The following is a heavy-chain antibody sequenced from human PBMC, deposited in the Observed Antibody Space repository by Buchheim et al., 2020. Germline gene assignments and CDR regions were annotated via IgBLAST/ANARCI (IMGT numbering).Heavy chain of an antibody. D-gene: IGHD6-13*01. CDR3: AREIYEQQQLATSDY. CDR2: IYSRGGT. J-gene: IGHJ4*02. V-gene: IGHV4-61*02. Sequence: QVQLQESGPGLVKPSQSLSLTCTVSGGAISSGSYYWSWIRQPAGKGLEWIGRIYSRGGTNYNPSLKSRVSISVDRSKNLFSLKLSSVTAADTAVYYCAREIYEQQQLATSDYWGQGTL. CDR1: GGAISSGSYY.